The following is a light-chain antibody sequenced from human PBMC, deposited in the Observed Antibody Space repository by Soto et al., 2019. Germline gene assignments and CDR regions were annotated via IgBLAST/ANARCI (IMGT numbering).Light chain of an antibody. CDR3: QQYSTYPWT. J-gene: IGKJ1*01. Sequence: DIQMTQSPSTLSASVGDRVTITCRASQTISTLLAWYQQRPGKAPNLLIYKASSLESGVPSRFSGSGSGTEFTLTISSLQPDEFATYFCQQYSTYPWTFGQGTKLEVK. V-gene: IGKV1-5*03. CDR1: QTISTL. CDR2: KAS.